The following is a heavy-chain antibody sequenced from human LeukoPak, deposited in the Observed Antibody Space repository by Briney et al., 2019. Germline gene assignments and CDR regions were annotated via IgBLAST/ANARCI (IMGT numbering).Heavy chain of an antibody. D-gene: IGHD2-15*01. CDR2: INPNSGGT. J-gene: IGHJ4*02. V-gene: IGHV1-2*02. CDR3: ARASAGIVVVVAAFDY. Sequence: ASVTVSCKASGYTFTGYYMRWVRQAPGQGLEWMGWINPNSGGTNYAQKFQGRVTMTRDTSISTAYMELSRLRSDDTAVYYCARASAGIVVVVAAFDYWGQGTLVTVSS. CDR1: GYTFTGYY.